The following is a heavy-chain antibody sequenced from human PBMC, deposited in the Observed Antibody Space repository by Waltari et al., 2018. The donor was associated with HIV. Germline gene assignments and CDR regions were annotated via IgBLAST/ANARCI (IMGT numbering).Heavy chain of an antibody. CDR3: ARDYYDSSGSSYGMDV. J-gene: IGHJ6*02. D-gene: IGHD3-22*01. CDR2: IYYSGST. CDR1: GGSLSSYY. V-gene: IGHV4-59*01. Sequence: QVQLQESGPGLVKPSETLSLPCTVSGGSLSSYYWSWIMQPPGKGLEWIVYIYYSGSTNYNPSLKSRVTISVDTSKNQFSLKLSSVTAADTAVYYCARDYYDSSGSSYGMDVWGQGTTVTVSS.